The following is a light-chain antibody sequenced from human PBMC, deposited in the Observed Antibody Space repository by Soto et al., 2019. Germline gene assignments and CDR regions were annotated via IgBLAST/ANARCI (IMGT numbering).Light chain of an antibody. V-gene: IGKV3D-15*01. J-gene: IGKJ4*01. CDR3: QQYNNWPLT. Sequence: EIVMTQFPATLSESPGERVTLSCRASQSVSTNVAWYQQKPGEAPRLLIFDASARAVDIPGRFSGSVSGTEFTLTISSLQPEDFAVYSCQQYNNWPLTFGGGTKVDIK. CDR1: QSVSTN. CDR2: DAS.